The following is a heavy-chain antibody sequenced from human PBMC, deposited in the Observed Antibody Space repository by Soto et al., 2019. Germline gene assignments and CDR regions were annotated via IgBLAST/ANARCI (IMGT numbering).Heavy chain of an antibody. V-gene: IGHV4-31*03. Sequence: PSETLSLTCTVSGGSISSGGYNWSWIRQHPGKGLEWIGYIYYSGSTYYNPSLKSRVTISVDTSKNQFSLKLSSVTAADTAVYYCARDDYGGLDYWGQGTLVTVSS. CDR2: IYYSGST. CDR3: ARDDYGGLDY. J-gene: IGHJ4*02. D-gene: IGHD4-17*01. CDR1: GGSISSGGYN.